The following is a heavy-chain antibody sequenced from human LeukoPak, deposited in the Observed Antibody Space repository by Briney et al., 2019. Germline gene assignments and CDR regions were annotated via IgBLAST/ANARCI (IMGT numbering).Heavy chain of an antibody. CDR2: ISYDGSNK. CDR3: AKSRDGDYGYYYGMDV. CDR1: GFTFSSYG. V-gene: IGHV3-30*18. Sequence: GRSLRLSCAASGFTFSSYGIHWVRQAPGKGLEGVAVISYDGSNKYYADSVKGRFTISRDNSKNTLYLQMNSLRAEDTAVYYCAKSRDGDYGYYYGMDVWGQGTTVTVSS. D-gene: IGHD4-17*01. J-gene: IGHJ6*02.